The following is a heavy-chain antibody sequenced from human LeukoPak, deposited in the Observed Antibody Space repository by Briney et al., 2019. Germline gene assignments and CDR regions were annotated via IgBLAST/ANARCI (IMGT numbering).Heavy chain of an antibody. CDR1: GLTFSTSG. CDR2: IGPTGSDR. D-gene: IGHD1-14*01. CDR3: ATETNGRHYDY. V-gene: IGHV3-21*06. Sequence: GGSLRLSCTASGLTFSTSGFNWVRQAPGKGLEWVASIGPTGSDRYHADSIKGRFTISRDNANNFLYLQMNSLRAEDTAVYYCATETNGRHYDYWGQGTLLTVSP. J-gene: IGHJ4*02.